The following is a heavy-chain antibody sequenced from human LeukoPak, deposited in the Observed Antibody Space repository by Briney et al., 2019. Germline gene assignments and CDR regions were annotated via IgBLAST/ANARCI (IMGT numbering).Heavy chain of an antibody. D-gene: IGHD3-10*01. CDR3: ASHYGSGSSNWLDP. Sequence: GGSLRLSCAASGFTFSNYGMSWVRQAPGRGWERVSAISGSGDSTYYADSVKGRFTISRDNSKNTLYLQMNSLRAEDTAVYYCASHYGSGSSNWLDPWGQGTLVTVSS. CDR2: ISGSGDST. CDR1: GFTFSNYG. V-gene: IGHV3-23*01. J-gene: IGHJ5*02.